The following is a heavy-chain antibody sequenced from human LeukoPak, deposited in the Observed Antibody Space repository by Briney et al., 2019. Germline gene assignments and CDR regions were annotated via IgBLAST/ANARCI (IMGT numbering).Heavy chain of an antibody. Sequence: ASVKVSCKVSGYTLTELSMHWVRQAPGKGLEWMGGFDPEDGETIYAQKFQGRVTMTEDTSTDTAYMELSSLRSEDTAVYYCARGWNYYDSSGYTFDYWGQGTLVTVSS. D-gene: IGHD3-22*01. V-gene: IGHV1-24*01. J-gene: IGHJ4*02. CDR1: GYTLTELS. CDR2: FDPEDGET. CDR3: ARGWNYYDSSGYTFDY.